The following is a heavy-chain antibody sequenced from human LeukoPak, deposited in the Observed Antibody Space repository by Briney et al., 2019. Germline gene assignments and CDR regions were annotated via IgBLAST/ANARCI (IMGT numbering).Heavy chain of an antibody. D-gene: IGHD3-16*01. V-gene: IGHV3-48*03. CDR3: TRGFGDYAY. CDR2: ITTSGATT. CDR1: GFTFSNYA. J-gene: IGHJ4*02. Sequence: GGSLRLSCAASGFTFSNYAMSWVRQAPGKGLEWVSYITTSGATTYYADPVKGRFTISRDNAKNSLYLQLNSLRAEDTAVYYCTRGFGDYAYWGQGTLVTVSS.